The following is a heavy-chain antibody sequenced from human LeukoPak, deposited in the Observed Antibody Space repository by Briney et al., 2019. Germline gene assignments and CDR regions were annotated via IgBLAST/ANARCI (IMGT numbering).Heavy chain of an antibody. CDR2: LYYSGSI. D-gene: IGHD3-22*01. J-gene: IGHJ4*02. CDR1: GDSISRSTYY. Sequence: KPSETLSLTCTASGDSISRSTYYWGWIRQPPGRGLEWIGALYYSGSIYYNPSLKSRVSISVDTPKNQFSLKLSYVTAADTAVYYCARHGPPMSSIDYWGQGILVSVSS. CDR3: ARHGPPMSSIDY. V-gene: IGHV4-39*01.